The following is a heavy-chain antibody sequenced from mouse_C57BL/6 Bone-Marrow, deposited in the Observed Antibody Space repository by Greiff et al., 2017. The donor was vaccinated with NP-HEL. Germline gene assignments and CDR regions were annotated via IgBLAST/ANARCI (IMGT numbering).Heavy chain of an antibody. Sequence: QVQLQQSGAELARPGASVKLSCKASGYTFTSYGISWVKQRTGQGLEWIGEIYPRSGNTYYNEKFTGKATLTADKSSSTAYMELRSLTSEDSAVYFCARERAYYDYDWFAYWGQGTLVTVSA. CDR1: GYTFTSYG. V-gene: IGHV1-81*01. D-gene: IGHD2-4*01. CDR3: ARERAYYDYDWFAY. J-gene: IGHJ3*01. CDR2: IYPRSGNT.